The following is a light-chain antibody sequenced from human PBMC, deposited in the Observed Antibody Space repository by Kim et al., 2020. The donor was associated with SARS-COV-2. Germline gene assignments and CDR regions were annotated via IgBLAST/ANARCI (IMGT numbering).Light chain of an antibody. CDR1: QDIVNY. CDR2: DAS. V-gene: IGKV1-33*01. J-gene: IGKJ4*01. CDR3: QQYDNLPLT. Sequence: DIQMTQSPSSLTASVGDRVTITCQASQDIVNYLNWYQQRPGKAPKLLIYDASTLETGVPSRFSGGGYGTDFTLTISSLQPEDVATYYCQQYDNLPLTFGGGTKVYIK.